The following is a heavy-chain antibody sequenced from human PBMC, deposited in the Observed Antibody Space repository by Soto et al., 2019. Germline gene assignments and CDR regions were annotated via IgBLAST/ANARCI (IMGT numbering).Heavy chain of an antibody. Sequence: PGGPLRLSCAASGFTFSSYAMSWVRQAPGKGLEWVSAISGSGGSTYYADSVKGRFTISRDNSKNTLYLQMNSLRAEDTAVYYCAKLLYXDFWSGYYPYYYYGMDVWGQGTTVTVSS. CDR3: AKLLYXDFWSGYYPYYYYGMDV. CDR2: ISGSGGST. D-gene: IGHD3-3*01. V-gene: IGHV3-23*01. CDR1: GFTFSSYA. J-gene: IGHJ6*02.